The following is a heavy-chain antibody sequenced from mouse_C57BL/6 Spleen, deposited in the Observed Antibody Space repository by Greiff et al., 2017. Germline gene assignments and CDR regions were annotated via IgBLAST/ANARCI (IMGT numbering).Heavy chain of an antibody. Sequence: QVQLQQPGAELVKPGASVKVSCKASGYTFTSYWMHWVKQRPGQGLEWIGRIHPSDSDTNYNQKFKGKATLTVDKSSSTAYMQLSSLTSEDSAVYYCAIGDYDKYYYAMDYWGQGTSVTVSS. CDR1: GYTFTSYW. J-gene: IGHJ4*01. D-gene: IGHD2-4*01. CDR3: AIGDYDKYYYAMDY. V-gene: IGHV1-74*01. CDR2: IHPSDSDT.